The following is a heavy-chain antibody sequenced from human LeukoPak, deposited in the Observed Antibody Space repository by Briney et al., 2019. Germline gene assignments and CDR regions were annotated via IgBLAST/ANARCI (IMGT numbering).Heavy chain of an antibody. CDR1: GFTFGDYA. Sequence: PGGSLRLSCTASGFTFGDYAMSWVRQAPGKGLEWVGFIRSKAYGGTTEYAASVKGRFTISRDDSKSIAYLQTNSLKTEDTAVYYCTSENDVLRFLEWLLPTDYWGQGTLVTVSS. V-gene: IGHV3-49*04. J-gene: IGHJ4*02. CDR2: IRSKAYGGTT. CDR3: TSENDVLRFLEWLLPTDY. D-gene: IGHD3-3*01.